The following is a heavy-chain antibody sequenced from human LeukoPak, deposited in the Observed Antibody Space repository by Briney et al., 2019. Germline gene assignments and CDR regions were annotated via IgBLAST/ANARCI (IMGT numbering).Heavy chain of an antibody. CDR3: AISDLIAAAGTAAWFDP. CDR1: GGSFSGYY. CDR2: INHSGST. J-gene: IGHJ5*02. Sequence: SETVSHTCAVYGGSFSGYYWSWIRQTPGKGLEWIGEINHSGSTNYNPSLKSRVTISVDTSKNQFSLKLSSVTAADTAVYYCAISDLIAAAGTAAWFDPWGQGTLVTVS. D-gene: IGHD6-13*01. V-gene: IGHV4-34*01.